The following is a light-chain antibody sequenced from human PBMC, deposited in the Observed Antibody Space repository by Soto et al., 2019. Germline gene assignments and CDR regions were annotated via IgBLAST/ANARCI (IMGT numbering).Light chain of an antibody. CDR2: WAS. J-gene: IGKJ4*01. Sequence: DIQMTQSPSTLSASVGDRVTISCRASQSISTWLAWYQQKPGKAPKLLIYWASTRESGVPDRFSGSGSGTDFTLTISSLQPEDVAVYYCQQYNGAPLTFGGGTKVVIK. CDR1: QSISTW. V-gene: IGKV1-5*03. CDR3: QQYNGAPLT.